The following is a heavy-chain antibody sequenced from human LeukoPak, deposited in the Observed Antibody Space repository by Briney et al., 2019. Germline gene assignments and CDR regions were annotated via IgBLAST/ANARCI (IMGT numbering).Heavy chain of an antibody. CDR1: GFTFDDYA. Sequence: GGSLRLSCAASGFTFDDYAMHWVRQAPGKGLEWVSGISWNSGSIGYADSVKGRFTISRDNAKNSLYLQMNSLRAEDTALYYCAKVSGSGSYYLDYWGQGTLVTVSS. CDR2: ISWNSGSI. V-gene: IGHV3-9*01. D-gene: IGHD3-10*01. J-gene: IGHJ4*02. CDR3: AKVSGSGSYYLDY.